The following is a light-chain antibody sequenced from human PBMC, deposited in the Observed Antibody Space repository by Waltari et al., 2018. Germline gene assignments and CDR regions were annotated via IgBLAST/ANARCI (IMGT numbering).Light chain of an antibody. CDR3: CSYAGDYTLV. J-gene: IGLJ2*01. CDR2: QVN. CDR1: SSDVGAYNH. V-gene: IGLV2-11*01. Sequence: QSALTQPRSVSGSPGQSVTISCAGTSSDVGAYNHVSWYQQSPGTAPKLLIYQVNNRPSGVPDRFSASKSGNTAALTFSGLRAEDEADFYCCSYAGDYTLVFGGGTKLTVL.